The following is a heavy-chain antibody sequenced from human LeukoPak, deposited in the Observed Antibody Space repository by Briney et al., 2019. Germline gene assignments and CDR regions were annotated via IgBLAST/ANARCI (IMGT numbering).Heavy chain of an antibody. V-gene: IGHV5-51*01. CDR2: VYPGDSDS. D-gene: IGHD2-15*01. CDR1: GYTFTSYW. CDR3: ARPQMGYCSGGTCYLSY. Sequence: GESLKISCKGSGYTFTSYWIAWVRQMPGKGLEWMGSVYPGDSDSRYSPSFQGQVTFSADKSISTAYLQWSSLKASDTAMYYCARPQMGYCSGGTCYLSYWGQGTLVTVSS. J-gene: IGHJ4*02.